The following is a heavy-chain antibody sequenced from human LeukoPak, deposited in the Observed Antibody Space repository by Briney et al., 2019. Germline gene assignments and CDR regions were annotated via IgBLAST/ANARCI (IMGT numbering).Heavy chain of an antibody. V-gene: IGHV3-7*01. CDR3: ARLDMAVAGTGVDY. Sequence: GGSLRLSCSASGFTFSNYWLTWVRQAPGKGLEWVANIKPDGSEKYYVEFVKGRFTISRDNAKNSLYLQMNSLRAEDTAVYYCARLDMAVAGTGVDYWGQGTLVTVSS. D-gene: IGHD6-19*01. J-gene: IGHJ4*02. CDR1: GFTFSNYW. CDR2: IKPDGSEK.